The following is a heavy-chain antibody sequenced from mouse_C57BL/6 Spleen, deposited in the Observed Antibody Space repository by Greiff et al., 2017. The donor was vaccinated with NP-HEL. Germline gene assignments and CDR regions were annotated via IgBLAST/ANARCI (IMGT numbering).Heavy chain of an antibody. CDR1: GYTFTDYN. CDR3: ARAGGNWDPYYFDY. D-gene: IGHD4-1*01. J-gene: IGHJ2*01. Sequence: EVQLQQSGPELVKPGASVKIPCKASGYTFTDYNMDWVRQSHGKSLEWIGVINPNNGGTIYNQKFKGKATLTVDKSSSTAYMGLRSLTSEDTADYYCARAGGNWDPYYFDYWGQGTTLTVSS. V-gene: IGHV1-18*01. CDR2: INPNNGGT.